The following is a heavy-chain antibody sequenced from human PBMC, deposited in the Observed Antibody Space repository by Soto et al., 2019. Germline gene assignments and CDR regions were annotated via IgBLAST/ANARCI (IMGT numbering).Heavy chain of an antibody. V-gene: IGHV3-9*01. Sequence: GGSLRLSCAASGFTFDDYAIHWIRQAPRKGLEWVASISWNSGSIGYAYSVKGRFTIYRDNAKNSLSLQMNSLKPEDTALYYCVKDKWYNNNWYLDYWRQGTPVTVSS. CDR1: GFTFDDYA. CDR2: ISWNSGSI. CDR3: VKDKWYNNNWYLDY. J-gene: IGHJ4*02. D-gene: IGHD6-13*01.